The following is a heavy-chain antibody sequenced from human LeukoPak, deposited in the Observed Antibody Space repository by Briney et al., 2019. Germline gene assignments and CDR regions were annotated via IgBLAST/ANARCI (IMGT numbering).Heavy chain of an antibody. CDR3: ARHRSSSSDPYFDY. CDR1: GGSISSYY. J-gene: IGHJ4*02. CDR2: IYYSGST. D-gene: IGHD6-13*01. Sequence: PSETLSLTCTVSGGSISSYYWSLIRQPPRKGLEWIGYIYYSGSTNYNPSLKSRVTISVDTSKNQFSLKLSSVTAADTAVYYCARHRSSSSDPYFDYWGQGTLVTVSS. V-gene: IGHV4-59*08.